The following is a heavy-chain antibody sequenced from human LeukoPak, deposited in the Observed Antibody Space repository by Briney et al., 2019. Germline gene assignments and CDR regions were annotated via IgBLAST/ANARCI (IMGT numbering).Heavy chain of an antibody. J-gene: IGHJ4*02. V-gene: IGHV4-34*01. CDR3: ASSPMTTVINFDY. D-gene: IGHD4-23*01. CDR2: INHSGST. Sequence: SETLSLTCAVYGGSFSGYYWSWIRQPPGKGLEWIGEINHSGSTNYNPSLKSRVTISVDTSKNQFSLKLSSVTAADTAVYYCASSPMTTVINFDYWGQGTLVTVSS. CDR1: GGSFSGYY.